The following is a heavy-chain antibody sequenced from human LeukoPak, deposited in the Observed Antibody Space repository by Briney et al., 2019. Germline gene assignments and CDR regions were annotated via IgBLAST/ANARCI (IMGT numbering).Heavy chain of an antibody. CDR1: GFMFEDYG. J-gene: IGHJ4*02. CDR2: ISWNSNTR. V-gene: IGHV3-9*01. Sequence: PGGSLRLSCVASGFMFEDYGMHWVRQVPGKGLEWVSGISWNSNTRVYAESVKGRFTISRDNAKHSLDLQMISLRAEDTALYYCAKDNRRHYTSGPNPDSLHWGQGALVTVSS. CDR3: AKDNRRHYTSGPNPDSLH. D-gene: IGHD6-19*01.